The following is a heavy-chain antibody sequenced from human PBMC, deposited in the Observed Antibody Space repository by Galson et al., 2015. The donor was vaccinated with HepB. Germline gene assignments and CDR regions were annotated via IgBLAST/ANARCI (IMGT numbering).Heavy chain of an antibody. V-gene: IGHV1-69*04. J-gene: IGHJ4*02. CDR3: ARDHTSYGDYPYVGEFDY. D-gene: IGHD4-17*01. CDR1: GGTFSSYA. CDR2: IIPILGIA. Sequence: SVKVSCKASGGTFSSYAISWVRQAPGQGLEWMGRIIPILGIANYAQKFQGRVTITADKSTSTAYMELSSLRSEDTAVYYCARDHTSYGDYPYVGEFDYWGQGTLVTVSS.